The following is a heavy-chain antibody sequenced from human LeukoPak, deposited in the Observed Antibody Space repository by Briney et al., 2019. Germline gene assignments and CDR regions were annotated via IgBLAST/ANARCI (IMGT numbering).Heavy chain of an antibody. CDR3: ARRGDYYGSGSYDFDY. Sequence: PSETLSLTCAVSGGSISSSNWWSWVRQPPGKGLEWIGEIYHSGSTNYNPSLKSRVTILVDKSINTAYLQWSSLKASDTAMYYCARRGDYYGSGSYDFDYWGQGTLVTVSS. CDR1: GGSISSSNW. CDR2: IYHSGST. J-gene: IGHJ4*02. D-gene: IGHD3-10*01. V-gene: IGHV4-4*02.